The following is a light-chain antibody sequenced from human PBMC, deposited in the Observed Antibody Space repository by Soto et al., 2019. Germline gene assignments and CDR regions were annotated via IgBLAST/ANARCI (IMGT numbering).Light chain of an antibody. V-gene: IGLV2-11*01. CDR3: AAWDNSLSGRV. Sequence: QSVLTQPRSVSGSPGQSVTISCTGTSSDVGGYDYVSWFQHHPGKVPKLMIYDVTKRPSGVPDRFSASKSGNTASLTISGLQAEDEADDYCAAWDNSLSGRVFGGGTKLTVL. CDR1: SSDVGGYDY. CDR2: DVT. J-gene: IGLJ3*02.